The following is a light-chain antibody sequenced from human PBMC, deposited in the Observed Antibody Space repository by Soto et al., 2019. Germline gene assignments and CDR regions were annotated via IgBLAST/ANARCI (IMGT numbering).Light chain of an antibody. CDR2: GVS. CDR1: NSDVGGYNY. Sequence: QSALTHPRSVSGSPGQSVTISCTGTNSDVGGYNYVSWYQQYPGKAPKLMISGVSERPSGVPDRFSGSKSGNTASLTISGLQAEDEADYYCCSYVDTDTWVFGGGTKVTVL. J-gene: IGLJ3*02. CDR3: CSYVDTDTWV. V-gene: IGLV2-11*01.